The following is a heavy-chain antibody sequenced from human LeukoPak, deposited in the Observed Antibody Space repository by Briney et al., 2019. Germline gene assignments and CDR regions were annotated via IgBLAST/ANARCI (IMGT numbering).Heavy chain of an antibody. D-gene: IGHD6-19*01. CDR1: GFTFDDYA. Sequence: GRSLRLSCAASGFTFDDYAMHWVRQAPGKGLEWVSGISWNSGSIGYADSVKGRFTISRDNAKNSLYLQMNSLRAEDTALYYCAKGSSGWPASGNFDYWGQGTLVTVSS. V-gene: IGHV3-9*01. J-gene: IGHJ4*02. CDR3: AKGSSGWPASGNFDY. CDR2: ISWNSGSI.